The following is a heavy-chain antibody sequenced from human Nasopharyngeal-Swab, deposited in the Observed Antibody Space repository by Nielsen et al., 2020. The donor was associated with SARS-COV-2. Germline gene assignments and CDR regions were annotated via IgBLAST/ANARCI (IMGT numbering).Heavy chain of an antibody. D-gene: IGHD5-18*01. CDR1: GFTLSSYS. CDR3: ARGETAMAKYYYYGMDV. V-gene: IGHV3-48*02. CDR2: ISSSSSTI. J-gene: IGHJ6*02. Sequence: GGSLRLSCAASGFTLSSYSMNCVRQARGKGLEGVSYISSSSSTIYYADSVKGRFTISRDNAKNSLYLQMNSLRDEDTAVYYCARGETAMAKYYYYGMDVWGQGTTVTVSS.